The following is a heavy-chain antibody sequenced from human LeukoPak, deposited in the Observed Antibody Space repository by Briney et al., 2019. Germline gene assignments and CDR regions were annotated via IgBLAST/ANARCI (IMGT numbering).Heavy chain of an antibody. CDR1: GYSFTSYW. V-gene: IGHV5-51*01. Sequence: GESLKISCKGSGYSFTSYWIGWVRQMPGKGLEWMGIIYPSDSDTRYSPSFQGQVTISADKSIGTAYLQWSSLKASDTAMYYCAKSLDRTSSLDGWFDPWGQGTLVTVSS. J-gene: IGHJ5*02. D-gene: IGHD5-24*01. CDR2: IYPSDSDT. CDR3: AKSLDRTSSLDGWFDP.